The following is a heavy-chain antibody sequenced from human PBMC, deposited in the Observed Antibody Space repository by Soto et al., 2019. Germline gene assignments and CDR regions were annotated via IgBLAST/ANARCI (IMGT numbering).Heavy chain of an antibody. Sequence: ASVKVSCKVFGYTFSTYGLSWVRQAPGQGLEWMGWVSPYNGNTYYAPGLQGRVTMTTDTSTNTAYMSLRSLRSDDAAIYYCVRGGILEANRPYYYYGLDVWGQGTPVTVSS. CDR2: VSPYNGNT. D-gene: IGHD1-1*01. CDR3: VRGGILEANRPYYYYGLDV. J-gene: IGHJ6*02. V-gene: IGHV1-18*01. CDR1: GYTFSTYG.